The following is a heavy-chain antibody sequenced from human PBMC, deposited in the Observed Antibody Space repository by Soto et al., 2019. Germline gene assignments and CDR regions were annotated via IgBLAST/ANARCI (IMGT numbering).Heavy chain of an antibody. Sequence: GGSLRLSCEAFGITFNTYNVDWVRQAPGKGLEWVPSISSSGSYIYYSDSVKGRFTISRDNTRNSLYLQMNSLTAEDTAVYFCAREQWPDKRDETYFDYWGQGTPVTVSS. CDR3: AREQWPDKRDETYFDY. D-gene: IGHD6-19*01. CDR2: ISSSGSYI. V-gene: IGHV3-21*01. CDR1: GITFNTYN. J-gene: IGHJ4*02.